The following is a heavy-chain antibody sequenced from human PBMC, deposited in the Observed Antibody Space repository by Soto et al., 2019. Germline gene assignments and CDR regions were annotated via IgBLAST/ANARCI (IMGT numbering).Heavy chain of an antibody. CDR2: ISAYNGNT. J-gene: IGHJ4*02. Sequence: GASVKVSCKASGYTFTSYGISWVRQAPGQGLEWMGWISAYNGNTNYAQKLQGRVTMTTDTSTSTAYMELRSLRSDDTAVYYCARDRPRYSGYDWGGYYFDYWGQGTLVTVSS. D-gene: IGHD5-12*01. CDR3: ARDRPRYSGYDWGGYYFDY. V-gene: IGHV1-18*01. CDR1: GYTFTSYG.